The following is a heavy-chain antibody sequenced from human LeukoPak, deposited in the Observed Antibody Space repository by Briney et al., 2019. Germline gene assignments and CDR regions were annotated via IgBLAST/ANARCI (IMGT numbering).Heavy chain of an antibody. CDR3: ARVLRYCSGGNCYSGGLGYMDV. J-gene: IGHJ6*03. CDR1: GFTFSDYN. V-gene: IGHV3-11*01. CDR2: ISRSGSTK. D-gene: IGHD2-15*01. Sequence: GGSLRLSCAAFGFTFSDYNMRWIRQAPGKGLEWVSSISRSGSTKYYADPVKGRFTISRDNAKNSLFLQMNSLRAEDTAVYYCARVLRYCSGGNCYSGGLGYMDVWGKGTTVTISS.